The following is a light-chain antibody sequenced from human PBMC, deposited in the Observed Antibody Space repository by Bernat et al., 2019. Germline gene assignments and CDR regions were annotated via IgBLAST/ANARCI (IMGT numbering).Light chain of an antibody. CDR1: QVIGTY. CDR2: GAS. Sequence: DTQLTQSPSFLSASVGDRVTITCRASQVIGTYLAWYHQKPGKAPHLLIYGASTLQSGVPSRFSGSGSGTQFTLTISSLQPEDSATYYCQQLDNFPLTFGQGTRLEIK. V-gene: IGKV1-9*01. J-gene: IGKJ5*01. CDR3: QQLDNFPLT.